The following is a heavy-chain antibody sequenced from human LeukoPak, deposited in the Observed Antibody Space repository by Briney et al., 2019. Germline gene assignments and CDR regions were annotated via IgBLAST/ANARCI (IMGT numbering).Heavy chain of an antibody. D-gene: IGHD3-22*01. V-gene: IGHV4-34*01. CDR1: GGSFSGYY. CDR2: INHSGST. Sequence: PSETLSLTCAVYGGSFSGYYWSWIRQPPGKGLEWIGEINHSGSTNYNPSLKSRVTISVDTSKNQFSLKLSSVTAADTAVYYCAGLELDYYDSSGSDYWAREPWSPSPQ. J-gene: IGHJ4*02. CDR3: AGLELDYYDSSGSDY.